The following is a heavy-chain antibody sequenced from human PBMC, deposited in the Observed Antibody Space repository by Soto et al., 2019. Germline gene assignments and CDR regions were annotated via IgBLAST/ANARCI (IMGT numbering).Heavy chain of an antibody. V-gene: IGHV4-4*07. CDR1: GASITYHY. D-gene: IGHD4-17*01. CDR2: VYARGAT. CDR3: ARSSGDDFFYYGMDV. J-gene: IGHJ6*02. Sequence: QVELQESGPGLVKPSETLSLTCSVSGASITYHYWNWIRQSAGEGLQWIGRVYARGATNYNPSLKSRVTISGDTSKNQFSLKLTSVTAADTAVYYCARSSGDDFFYYGMDVWGHGTTVTVSS.